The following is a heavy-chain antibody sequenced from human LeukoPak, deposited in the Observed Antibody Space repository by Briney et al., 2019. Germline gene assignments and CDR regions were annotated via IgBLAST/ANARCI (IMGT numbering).Heavy chain of an antibody. CDR1: GFTFSSYA. J-gene: IGHJ6*02. D-gene: IGHD5-18*01. CDR3: ARDMGYSYGNYYYYGMDV. CDR2: ISYDGSNK. V-gene: IGHV3-30-3*01. Sequence: GGSLRLSCAASGFTFSSYAMQWVRQAPGKGLEWVALISYDGSNKYYADSVKGRFTISRDNSKNTLYLQMNSLRGEDTAVYYCARDMGYSYGNYYYYGMDVWGQGTTVTVSS.